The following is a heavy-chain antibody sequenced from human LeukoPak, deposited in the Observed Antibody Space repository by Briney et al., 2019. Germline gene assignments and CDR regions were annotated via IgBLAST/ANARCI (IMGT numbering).Heavy chain of an antibody. Sequence: ASVKVSCKASGYTFTGHYMHWVRQAPGQGLEWMGWIKPNSGGTDYAEKFQGRVTLTRDTSISTAYMELTRLRSDDTAVYYCARFDGGLTAGPTKALDPWGQGTLVTVSS. CDR1: GYTFTGHY. D-gene: IGHD3-10*01. V-gene: IGHV1-2*02. CDR3: ARFDGGLTAGPTKALDP. CDR2: IKPNSGGT. J-gene: IGHJ5*02.